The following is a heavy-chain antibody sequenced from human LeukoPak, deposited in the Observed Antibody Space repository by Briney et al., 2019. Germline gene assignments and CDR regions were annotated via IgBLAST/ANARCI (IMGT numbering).Heavy chain of an antibody. J-gene: IGHJ4*02. D-gene: IGHD3-22*01. CDR2: IDWNGGST. CDR3: ARPAKDDYYDISGYYN. V-gene: IGHV3-20*04. Sequence: GGSLRLSCAASGFTFDDYGMSWVRQAPGKGLEWVSGIDWNGGSTGYADSVKGRFTISRDNAKNSLYLQMNSLRAEDTALYYCARPAKDDYYDISGYYNWGQGTLVTVSS. CDR1: GFTFDDYG.